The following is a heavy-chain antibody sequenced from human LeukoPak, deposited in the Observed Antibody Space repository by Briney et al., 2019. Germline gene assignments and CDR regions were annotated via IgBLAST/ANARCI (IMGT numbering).Heavy chain of an antibody. CDR1: GFTSSSYG. D-gene: IGHD6-19*01. CDR3: AKETAAKYSSGWTGGGPSLQY. CDR2: ISYDGSNK. Sequence: GGSLRLSCAASGFTSSSYGIHWVRQAPGKGLEWVAVISYDGSNKYYADSVKGRFTISRDNSKNTLYLQMNSLRTEDTAVYYCAKETAAKYSSGWTGGGPSLQYWGQGTLVTVSS. V-gene: IGHV3-30*18. J-gene: IGHJ4*02.